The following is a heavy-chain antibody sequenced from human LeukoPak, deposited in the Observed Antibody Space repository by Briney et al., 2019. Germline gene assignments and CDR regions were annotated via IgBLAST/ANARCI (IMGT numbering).Heavy chain of an antibody. CDR2: ISSSSSTI. CDR1: ESTFSSYS. V-gene: IGHV3-48*01. J-gene: IGHJ5*02. CDR3: ARGGGWFDP. D-gene: IGHD3-16*01. Sequence: GGSLRLSCEASESTFSSYSMNWVRQAPGKGLEWVSYISSSSSTIYYADSVKGRFTISRDNAKNSLYLQMNSLRAEDTAVYYCARGGGWFDPWGQGTLVTVSS.